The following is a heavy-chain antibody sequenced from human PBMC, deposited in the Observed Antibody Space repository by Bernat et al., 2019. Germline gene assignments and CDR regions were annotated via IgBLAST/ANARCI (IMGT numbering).Heavy chain of an antibody. CDR2: IYSGGST. CDR3: ARDRPHYYDSSGYNWYFDL. Sequence: EVQLVETGGGLIQPGGSLRLSCAASGFTVSSNYMSWVRQAPGKGLEWVSVIYSGGSTYYADSVKGRFTISRDNSKNTLYLQMNSLRAEDTAVYYCARDRPHYYDSSGYNWYFDLWGRDTLVTVSS. CDR1: GFTVSSNY. J-gene: IGHJ2*01. D-gene: IGHD3-22*01. V-gene: IGHV3-53*02.